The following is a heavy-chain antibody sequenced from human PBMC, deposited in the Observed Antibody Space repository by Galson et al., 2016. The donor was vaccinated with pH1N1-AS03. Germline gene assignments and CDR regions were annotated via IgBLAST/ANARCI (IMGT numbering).Heavy chain of an antibody. V-gene: IGHV1-69*13. CDR2: IIPMLGTA. J-gene: IGHJ6*02. CDR1: GGIFSNYA. CDR3: SREVPSGPREVQGLQNYGMDV. Sequence: SVKVSCKASGGIFSNYAISWVRQALGQGLEWMGGIIPMLGTANYAQKFQGRVTITADESTRTAYMELSSLTSEDTAVYYCSREVPSGPREVQGLQNYGMDVWGQGTTVTVSS.